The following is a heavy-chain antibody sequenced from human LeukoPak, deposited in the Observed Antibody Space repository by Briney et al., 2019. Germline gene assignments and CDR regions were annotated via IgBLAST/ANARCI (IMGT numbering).Heavy chain of an antibody. D-gene: IGHD6-19*01. J-gene: IGHJ4*02. CDR2: INPSGGST. V-gene: IGHV1-46*01. Sequence: ASVKVSCKASGYTFTSYYMHWVRQAPGQGLEWMGIINPSGGSTSYAQKFQGRATMTRDTSTSTVYMELSSLRSEDTAVYYCARVRPRGYSSGWYYFDYWGQGTLVTVSS. CDR1: GYTFTSYY. CDR3: ARVRPRGYSSGWYYFDY.